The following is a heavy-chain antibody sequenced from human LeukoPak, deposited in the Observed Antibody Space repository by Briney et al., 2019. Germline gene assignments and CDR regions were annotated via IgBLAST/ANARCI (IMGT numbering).Heavy chain of an antibody. V-gene: IGHV3-43*02. D-gene: IGHD2/OR15-2a*01. CDR2: ISGDGGST. J-gene: IGHJ3*02. Sequence: GAPRVSRAASGFTLDDYVMHWVRPAPRKRLEWVSLISGDGGSTYYADSVKGRFTRSRDNSKNSLYLQMNSLRTEDTALYYCAKEKGHETPFFAFDIWGQGTMVSVSS. CDR1: GFTLDDYV. CDR3: AKEKGHETPFFAFDI.